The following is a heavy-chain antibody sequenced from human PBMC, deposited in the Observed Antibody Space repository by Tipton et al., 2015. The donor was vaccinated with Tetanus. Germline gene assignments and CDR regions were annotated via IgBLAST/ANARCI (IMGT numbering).Heavy chain of an antibody. CDR3: AKLFRVRARGITMVVVVPPGYFAY. Sequence: TLSLTCTVSGASISNSSSYWGWIRQSPGKGLEWIGNIYFSGSTYYNPSLKSRVTISVDTSKNQFSLRLNSVTAADTAVYYCAKLFRVRARGITMVVVVPPGYFAYWGQGTLVTVSS. J-gene: IGHJ4*02. V-gene: IGHV4-39*01. D-gene: IGHD3-22*01. CDR2: IYFSGST. CDR1: GASISNSSSY.